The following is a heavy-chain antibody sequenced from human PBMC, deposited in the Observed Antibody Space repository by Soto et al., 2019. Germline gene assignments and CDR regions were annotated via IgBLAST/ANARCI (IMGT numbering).Heavy chain of an antibody. Sequence: QVQLVQSGAEVRKPGSSVKVSYKSSGGIFRSNAISWVRQAPGQGLEWMGAIIPQFPTPYYAQKFQGRVTITADESTSTAYMALNSLRSDDTAVYFCARDAADTPMVYWGQGTLLTVSS. J-gene: IGHJ4*02. CDR2: IIPQFPTP. CDR1: GGIFRSNA. V-gene: IGHV1-69*01. D-gene: IGHD5-18*01. CDR3: ARDAADTPMVY.